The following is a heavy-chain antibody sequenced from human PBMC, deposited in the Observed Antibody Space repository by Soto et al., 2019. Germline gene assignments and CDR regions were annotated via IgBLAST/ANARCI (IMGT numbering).Heavy chain of an antibody. CDR2: ISWNSGSI. V-gene: IGHV3-9*01. Sequence: GGSLRLSCSASGFTFDDYALHWVRQAPGKGLEWVSGISWNSGSIGYADSVKGRFTISRDNAKNSLYLQMNSLRAEDTALYYCAKCSSQLRFLVEYYFDYWGQGTLVTVS. D-gene: IGHD3-3*01. J-gene: IGHJ4*02. CDR1: GFTFDDYA. CDR3: AKCSSQLRFLVEYYFDY.